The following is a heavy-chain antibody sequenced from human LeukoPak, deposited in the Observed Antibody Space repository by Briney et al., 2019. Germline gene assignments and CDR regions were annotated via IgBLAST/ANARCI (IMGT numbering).Heavy chain of an antibody. CDR1: GYSVSSGFY. D-gene: IGHD2-2*01. V-gene: IGHV4-38-2*02. CDR2: IYHSGDT. J-gene: IGHJ5*02. Sequence: SETLSLTCTVSGYSVSSGFYWGWIRQPPGKGLEWIASIYHSGDTYYNPSLRSRVTISLDTSKYQLSLKLSSVTAADTAVYYCARSKAHLSTTWYGSWFDPWGQGTLVTVSS. CDR3: ARSKAHLSTTWYGSWFDP.